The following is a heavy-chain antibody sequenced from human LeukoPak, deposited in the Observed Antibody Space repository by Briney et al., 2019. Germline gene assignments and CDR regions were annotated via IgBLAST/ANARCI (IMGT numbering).Heavy chain of an antibody. J-gene: IGHJ6*03. CDR1: GGSFSGYY. D-gene: IGHD3-3*01. CDR2: INHSGST. Sequence: SETLSLTCAVYGGSFSGYYWSWIRQPPGKGLEWIGEINHSGSTNYNPSLKSRVTISVDTSKNQFSLKLSSVTAADTAVYYCAAEVRRFLEWLAPKYYMDVWGKGTRSPSP. V-gene: IGHV4-34*01. CDR3: AAEVRRFLEWLAPKYYMDV.